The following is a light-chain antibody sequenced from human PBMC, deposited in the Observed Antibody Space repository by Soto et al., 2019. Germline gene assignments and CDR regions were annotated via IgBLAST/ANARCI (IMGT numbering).Light chain of an antibody. CDR3: QQRSNWPT. CDR2: DAS. J-gene: IGKJ5*01. V-gene: IGKV3-11*01. Sequence: VMTQSPATLSVSPGERATLSCRASQSVDTNLAWYQQKPGQAPRLLIYDASNRATGIPARFSGSGSGTDFTLTISSLEPEDFAVYYCQQRSNWPTFGQGTRLEIK. CDR1: QSVDTN.